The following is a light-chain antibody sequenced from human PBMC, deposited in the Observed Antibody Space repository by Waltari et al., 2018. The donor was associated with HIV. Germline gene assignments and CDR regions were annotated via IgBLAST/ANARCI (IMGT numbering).Light chain of an antibody. J-gene: IGLJ3*02. V-gene: IGLV3-25*03. Sequence: SYELTQPPSASVSPGQTAKITCPGDALPNQYAHWYQQNPGQAPLLVIYKDTQRPTVIPERASCSHSGTTDTLILSGVQAEDESDYDGESADNSGTYWVFGGGTKLSVL. CDR1: ALPNQY. CDR3: ESADNSGTYWV. CDR2: KDT.